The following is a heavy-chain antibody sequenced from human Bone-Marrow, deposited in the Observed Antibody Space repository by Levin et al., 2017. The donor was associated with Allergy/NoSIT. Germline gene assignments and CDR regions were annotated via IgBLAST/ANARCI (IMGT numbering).Heavy chain of an antibody. CDR2: IFYSGRT. CDR3: AILEKETTKLIHNRRRPPKERTGDFDF. J-gene: IGHJ4*02. V-gene: IGHV4-39*01. Sequence: SETLSLTCTVSGGSISDVNYYWGWIRQPPGKGLEWIGSIFYSGRTYFKSSLKSRVSISIDTSKNQFSLILDSVTAADTAVYYCAILEKETTKLIHNRRRPPKERTGDFDFWGQGTLVTVSS. D-gene: IGHD1-14*01. CDR1: GGSISDVNYY.